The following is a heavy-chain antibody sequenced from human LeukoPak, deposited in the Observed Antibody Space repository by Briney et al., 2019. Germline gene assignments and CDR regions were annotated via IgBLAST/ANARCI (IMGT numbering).Heavy chain of an antibody. V-gene: IGHV3-9*03. D-gene: IGHD3/OR15-3a*01. J-gene: IGHJ3*02. CDR3: AKGLGVASLIVDALYI. CDR2: ITWNSGSV. Sequence: PGGSLRHSCAAPGFTFLVYSGHSVRQVPGKGLEWVSGITWNSGSVLYADSVRGRFTISRDNAKNSLYLQMNSLRPEDMAFYYCAKGLGVASLIVDALYIWGQGTMVTV. CDR1: GFTFLVYS.